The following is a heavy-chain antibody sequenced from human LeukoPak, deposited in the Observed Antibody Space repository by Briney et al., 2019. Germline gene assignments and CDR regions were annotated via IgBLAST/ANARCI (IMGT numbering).Heavy chain of an antibody. V-gene: IGHV3-7*01. D-gene: IGHD3-22*01. CDR3: AREDYESSGFGY. J-gene: IGHJ4*02. Sequence: PGGSLRLSCAASGFTFSTYWMSWVRQAPGKGLEWVANIKKDGSEKNYVDSVKGRFTISRDNAKKSLYLQVNSLRAEDTAVYYCAREDYESSGFGYWGRGTLVIVSS. CDR1: GFTFSTYW. CDR2: IKKDGSEK.